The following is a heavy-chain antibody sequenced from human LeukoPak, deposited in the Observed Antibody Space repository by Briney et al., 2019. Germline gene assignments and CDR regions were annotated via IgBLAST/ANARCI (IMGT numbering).Heavy chain of an antibody. J-gene: IGHJ6*03. Sequence: GGSLRLSCAASGFTVSSNYMSWVRQAPGKGLEWVSVIYSGGSTYYADSVKGRFTISRDNSKNTLYLQMHSLRAEDTAVYYCARVGYGDYSTYYYYYMDVWGKGTTVTVSS. D-gene: IGHD4-17*01. CDR3: ARVGYGDYSTYYYYYMDV. CDR2: IYSGGST. CDR1: GFTVSSNY. V-gene: IGHV3-53*01.